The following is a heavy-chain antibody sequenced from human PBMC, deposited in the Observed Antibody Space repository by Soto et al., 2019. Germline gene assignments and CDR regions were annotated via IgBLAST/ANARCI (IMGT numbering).Heavy chain of an antibody. Sequence: QVQLVESGGGLVKPGGCLRLSCAASGFTFSDYYMSWIGQAPGKRLEWVSYISSSGSDTNYADSVKGRFTVSRDNAKNSLYLQMNSLRAEDTGVYYCARSLRGYSGYSGYWGQGTLVTVSS. V-gene: IGHV3-11*05. CDR1: GFTFSDYY. CDR2: ISSSGSDT. J-gene: IGHJ4*02. D-gene: IGHD5-12*01. CDR3: ARSLRGYSGYSGY.